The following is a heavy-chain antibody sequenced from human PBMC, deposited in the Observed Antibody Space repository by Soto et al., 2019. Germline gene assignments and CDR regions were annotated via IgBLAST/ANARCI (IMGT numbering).Heavy chain of an antibody. Sequence: QLQLQESGPGLVKPSETLSLTCTVSGGSISSSSYYWGWIRQPPGKGLEWIGSIYYSGSTYYNPSLTSRVSRSVDTSKNQFSLKLSSVTAADTAVYYCARHNRGYDFWSGYDYYFDYWGQGTLVTVSS. CDR1: GGSISSSSYY. J-gene: IGHJ4*02. V-gene: IGHV4-39*01. CDR2: IYYSGST. D-gene: IGHD3-3*01. CDR3: ARHNRGYDFWSGYDYYFDY.